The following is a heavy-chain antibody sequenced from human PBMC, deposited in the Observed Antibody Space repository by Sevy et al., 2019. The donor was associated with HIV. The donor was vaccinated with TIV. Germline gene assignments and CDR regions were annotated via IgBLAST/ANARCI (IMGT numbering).Heavy chain of an antibody. D-gene: IGHD1-26*01. Sequence: GGSLRLSCAASGFRFSDYSMHWVRQAPGKGLEWVAVISYDGRNNKYNVDSVKGRFTISRDNSKNTLFLQMNSLRAEDSAIYYCARDRWEILYSAFDYWGQGTLVTGSS. V-gene: IGHV3-30*14. CDR2: ISYDGRNNK. J-gene: IGHJ4*02. CDR3: ARDRWEILYSAFDY. CDR1: GFRFSDYS.